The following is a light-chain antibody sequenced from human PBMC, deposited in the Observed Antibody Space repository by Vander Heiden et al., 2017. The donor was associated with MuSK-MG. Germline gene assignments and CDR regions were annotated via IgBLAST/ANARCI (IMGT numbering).Light chain of an antibody. CDR3: QQYGSPPLT. CDR1: QSVSSSN. CDR2: GAS. V-gene: IGKV3-20*01. J-gene: IGKJ4*01. Sequence: EIVLTQSPDTLSLSPGERATLSCRTSQSVSSSNLAWYQQKRGQAPRLLIYGASSRATAIPDRFSGSGSGTDFTLTIRSLEPEDFAVYYCQQYGSPPLTFGGGTKVEIK.